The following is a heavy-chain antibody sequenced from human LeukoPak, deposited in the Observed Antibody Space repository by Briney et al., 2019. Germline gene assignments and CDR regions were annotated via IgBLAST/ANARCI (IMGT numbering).Heavy chain of an antibody. CDR3: AREPIVGATTKANAFDI. CDR1: GDSVPSNSAA. Sequence: SQTLSLTCAISGDSVPSNSAAWNWIRQSPSRGLEWLGRTYYRSKWYNDYAVSVKSRITINPDTSKNQFSLQLNSVTPEDTAVYYCAREPIVGATTKANAFDIWGQGTMVTVSS. V-gene: IGHV6-1*01. J-gene: IGHJ3*02. CDR2: TYYRSKWYN. D-gene: IGHD1-26*01.